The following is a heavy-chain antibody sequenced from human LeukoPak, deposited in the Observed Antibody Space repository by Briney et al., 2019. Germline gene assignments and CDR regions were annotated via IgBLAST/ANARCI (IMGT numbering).Heavy chain of an antibody. Sequence: PGRSLRLSCAASGFIFDNYSMHWVRQAPGKGLEWVSAISGSGGGTCYADSVKGRFTISRDNSKNTLYLQMNSLRVEDTAVYYCAKRGTTRPEGVDCWGQGTLVTVSS. J-gene: IGHJ4*02. D-gene: IGHD2/OR15-2a*01. CDR1: GFIFDNYS. CDR2: ISGSGGGT. V-gene: IGHV3-23*01. CDR3: AKRGTTRPEGVDC.